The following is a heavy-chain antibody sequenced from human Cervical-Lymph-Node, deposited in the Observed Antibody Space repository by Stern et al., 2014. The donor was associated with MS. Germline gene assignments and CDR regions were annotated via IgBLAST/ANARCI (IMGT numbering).Heavy chain of an antibody. J-gene: IGHJ4*02. D-gene: IGHD3-3*01. CDR3: AGTGSYDSWLGGY. CDR1: GGSISSSSYY. Sequence: VQLVESGPGLVKPSETLSLTCTVSGGSISSSSYYWGWIRQPPGKGLEWIGSIYYSGSTYYNPSLKTRVTISVDTSKNQLSLKLSSVTAADTAVYYCAGTGSYDSWLGGYWGQGTLVTVSS. V-gene: IGHV4-39*01. CDR2: IYYSGST.